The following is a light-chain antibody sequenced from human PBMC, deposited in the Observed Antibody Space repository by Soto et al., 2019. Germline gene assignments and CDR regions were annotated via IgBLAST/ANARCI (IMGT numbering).Light chain of an antibody. V-gene: IGKV3-11*01. CDR3: QQRSNWPT. CDR2: DAS. J-gene: IGKJ1*01. Sequence: EIVLAQSPATLSLSPGDRATLSCRASQSVSIYLAWYQQKPGQAPRLLIYDASNRATGIPARFSGSGSVTDFTLTISSLEPEDFAVYYCQQRSNWPTFGQGTKVEIK. CDR1: QSVSIY.